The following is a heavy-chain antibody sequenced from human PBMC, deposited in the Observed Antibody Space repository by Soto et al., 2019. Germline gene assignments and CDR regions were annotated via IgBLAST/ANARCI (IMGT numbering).Heavy chain of an antibody. V-gene: IGHV4-31*03. Sequence: SGPTLVNPTQTLTLTCTFSGFSLSTSGMCVSWIRQHPGKGLEWIGYIYYSGSTYYNPSLKSRVTISVDTSKNQFSLKLSSVTAADTAVYYCARRGDYGDQFDYWGQGTLVTVS. CDR1: GFSLSTSGMC. D-gene: IGHD4-17*01. J-gene: IGHJ4*02. CDR2: IYYSGST. CDR3: ARRGDYGDQFDY.